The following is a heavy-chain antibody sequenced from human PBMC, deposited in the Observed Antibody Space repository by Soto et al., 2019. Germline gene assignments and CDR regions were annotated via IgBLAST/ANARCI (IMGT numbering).Heavy chain of an antibody. J-gene: IGHJ5*02. Sequence: EVQLLQSGGGLVQPGGSLRLSCEASGVTFIHHAMTWVRQAPGKGLEWVSSISESGDTTYYADSVKGSFTISRDNPKNTVFLQMNSLRDDDTAVYYCVPGISGAGGEDRWGQGTLVTVSS. D-gene: IGHD3-16*01. CDR3: VPGISGAGGEDR. CDR2: ISESGDTT. CDR1: GVTFIHHA. V-gene: IGHV3-23*01.